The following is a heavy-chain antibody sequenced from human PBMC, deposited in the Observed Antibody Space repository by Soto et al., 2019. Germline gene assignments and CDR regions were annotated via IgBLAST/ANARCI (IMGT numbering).Heavy chain of an antibody. D-gene: IGHD3-16*01. J-gene: IGHJ6*03. CDR2: IYYSGST. CDR1: GGSISSYY. V-gene: IGHV4-59*01. CDR3: ARMGKTIGETSYYMDV. Sequence: SETLSLTCTVSGGSISSYYWSWIRQPPGKGLEWIGYIYYSGSTNYNPSLKSRVTISVDTSKNQFSLKLSSVTAADTAVYYCARMGKTIGETSYYMDVWGKGTTVTVSS.